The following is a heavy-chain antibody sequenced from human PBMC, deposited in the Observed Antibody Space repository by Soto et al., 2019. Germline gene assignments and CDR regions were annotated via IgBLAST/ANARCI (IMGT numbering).Heavy chain of an antibody. CDR2: IYWDDDK. D-gene: IGHD3-3*01. Sequence: QITLNESGPLHVKPRQTLTLTCTFSGFSLTTSGVGVGWIRQSPGKAPEWLALIYWDDDKRYSPSLKSRLTITKDTSKNQVVLTMADLDPADTGTYYCAHRVLRTVFGLVTTTAIYFDFWGQGTPVAVSS. CDR3: AHRVLRTVFGLVTTTAIYFDF. J-gene: IGHJ4*02. CDR1: GFSLTTSGVG. V-gene: IGHV2-5*02.